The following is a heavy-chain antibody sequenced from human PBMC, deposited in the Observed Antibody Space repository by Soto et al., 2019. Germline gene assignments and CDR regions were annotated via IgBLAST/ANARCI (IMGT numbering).Heavy chain of an antibody. CDR3: ARGVIGGTGDRFDY. CDR2: IYSRGRT. CDR1: GFAVSSDY. V-gene: IGHV3-66*01. D-gene: IGHD2-21*02. J-gene: IGHJ4*02. Sequence: EVQLVESGGGLVQPGGSRRLSCAVSGFAVSSDYLSWVRQAPGKGLEWVSAIYSRGRTYYADSVKGRFTISRDNSKNTLYLQMDSLRAEDTAVYYCARGVIGGTGDRFDYWGQGTLVTVSS.